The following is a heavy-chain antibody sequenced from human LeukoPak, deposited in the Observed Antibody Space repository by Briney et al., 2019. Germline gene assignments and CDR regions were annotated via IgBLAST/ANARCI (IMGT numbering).Heavy chain of an antibody. V-gene: IGHV7-4-1*02. CDR1: GYTFTNYH. CDR3: AISRTTRWLQFNFILDY. J-gene: IGHJ4*02. CDR2: INTNTGNP. D-gene: IGHD5-24*01. Sequence: GASVKVSCKASGYTFTNYHMNWVRQAPGQGLEWMGWINTNTGNPTYAQGFTGRFVFSLDTSVSTAYLQISSLKAEDTAVYYCAISRTTRWLQFNFILDYWGQGTLVTVSS.